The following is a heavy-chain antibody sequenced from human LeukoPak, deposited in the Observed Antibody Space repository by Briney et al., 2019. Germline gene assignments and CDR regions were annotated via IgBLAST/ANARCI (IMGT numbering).Heavy chain of an antibody. CDR3: ARDGPWIQLSSPRAFDI. J-gene: IGHJ3*02. V-gene: IGHV3-11*04. CDR1: GFTFSDYY. Sequence: GGSLRLSCAASGFTFSDYYMSWIRQAPGKGLEWVSYISSSGSTIYYADSVKGRFTISRDNAKNSLYLQMNSLRAEDTAVYYCARDGPWIQLSSPRAFDIWGQGTMVTVSS. CDR2: ISSSGSTI. D-gene: IGHD5-18*01.